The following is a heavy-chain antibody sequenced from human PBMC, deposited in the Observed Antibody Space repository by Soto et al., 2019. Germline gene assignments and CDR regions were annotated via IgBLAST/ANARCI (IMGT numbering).Heavy chain of an antibody. CDR2: ISGSGGST. CDR1: GFTFSSYA. CDR3: ANDIMITPDDY. D-gene: IGHD3-16*01. Sequence: EVQLLESGGGLVQPGGSLRLSCAASGFTFSSYAMSWVRQAPGKGLEWVSAISGSGGSTYYAGSVKGRFTISRDNSKNTLYLQMNRLRAEDTAVYYCANDIMITPDDYWGQGTLVTVSS. V-gene: IGHV3-23*01. J-gene: IGHJ4*02.